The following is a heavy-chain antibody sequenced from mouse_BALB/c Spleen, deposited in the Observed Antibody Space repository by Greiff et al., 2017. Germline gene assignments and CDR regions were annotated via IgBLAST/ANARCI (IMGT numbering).Heavy chain of an antibody. CDR3: ARDIFYGNYAFAY. CDR2: IRNKANGYTT. D-gene: IGHD2-1*01. J-gene: IGHJ3*01. CDR1: GFTFTDYY. Sequence: DVKLVESGGGLVQPGGSLRLSCATSGFTFTDYYMSWVRQPPGKALEWLGFIRNKANGYTTEYSASVKGRFTISRDNSQSILYLQMNTLRAEDSATYYCARDIFYGNYAFAYWGQGTLVTVSA. V-gene: IGHV7-3*02.